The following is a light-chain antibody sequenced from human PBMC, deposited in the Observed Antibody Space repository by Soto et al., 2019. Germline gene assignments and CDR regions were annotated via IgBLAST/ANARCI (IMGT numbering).Light chain of an antibody. CDR3: SSSTGSSTLSV. CDR1: SSDVGSYNY. J-gene: IGLJ1*01. CDR2: DVN. Sequence: QSALTQPASVSGSPGQSITISCTGTSSDVGSYNYVSWYQQHPGKAPKLMIYDVNNRPSGVSNRFSGSKSGNTASLTISGLQADDEADYYCSSSTGSSTLSVFGTGTKLTVL. V-gene: IGLV2-14*01.